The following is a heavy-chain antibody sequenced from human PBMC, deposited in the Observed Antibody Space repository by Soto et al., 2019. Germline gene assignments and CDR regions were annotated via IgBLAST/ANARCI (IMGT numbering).Heavy chain of an antibody. D-gene: IGHD6-13*01. Sequence: QVQLVQSGPELKKPGSSVKVSCKAPGDTFNSYGISWVRQAPGQRLEWMGGIVPMFGTTNLALKFEDRVTITADELTNTVYMEIRGLTSEDTAVYYCARDLADVHLWDAFDVWGHGTRVTVSS. CDR2: IVPMFGTT. J-gene: IGHJ3*01. V-gene: IGHV1-69*01. CDR1: GDTFNSYG. CDR3: ARDLADVHLWDAFDV.